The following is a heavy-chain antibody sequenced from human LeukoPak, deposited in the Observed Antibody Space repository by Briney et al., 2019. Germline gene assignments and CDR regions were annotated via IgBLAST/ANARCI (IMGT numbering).Heavy chain of an antibody. V-gene: IGHV1-18*01. D-gene: IGHD3-22*01. CDR3: ARCYYDSSGYFVLYFDY. CDR2: ISGYNGNT. Sequence: ASVKVSCKASGYTLTSYGISWVRQAPGQGLEWMGWISGYNGNTNYAQKLQGRVTMTTDTSTSTAYMELRSLRSDDTAVYYCARCYYDSSGYFVLYFDYWGQGTLVTVSS. J-gene: IGHJ4*02. CDR1: GYTLTSYG.